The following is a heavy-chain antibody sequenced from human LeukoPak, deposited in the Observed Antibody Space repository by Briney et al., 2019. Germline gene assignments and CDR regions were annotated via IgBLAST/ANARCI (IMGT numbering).Heavy chain of an antibody. CDR1: GFSFSTYA. J-gene: IGHJ3*02. D-gene: IGHD6-19*01. Sequence: PGGSLRLSCAASGFSFSTYAMNWVRQAPGKGLEWVSAIGGGGSSTYYPDSVKGRFTISRDNSKNTLYLQMNSLRAEDTAVYYCARYSSGWYGCDAFDIWGQGTMVTVSS. V-gene: IGHV3-23*01. CDR3: ARYSSGWYGCDAFDI. CDR2: IGGGGSST.